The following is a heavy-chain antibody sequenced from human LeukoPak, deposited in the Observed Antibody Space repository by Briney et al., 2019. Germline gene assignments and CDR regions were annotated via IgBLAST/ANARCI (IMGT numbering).Heavy chain of an antibody. Sequence: SETLSLTCTVSGGSISSYYWSWIRQPPGKGLEWIGYIYYSGSTNYNPSLKSRVTISVDTSKNQFSLKLSSVTAADTAVYYRAREGGTTVTNYFDYWGQGTLVTVSS. CDR1: GGSISSYY. J-gene: IGHJ4*02. V-gene: IGHV4-59*01. CDR3: AREGGTTVTNYFDY. D-gene: IGHD4-17*01. CDR2: IYYSGST.